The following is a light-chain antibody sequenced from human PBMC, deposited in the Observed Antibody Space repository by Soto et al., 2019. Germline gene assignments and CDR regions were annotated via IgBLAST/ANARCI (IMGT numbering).Light chain of an antibody. J-gene: IGLJ2*01. V-gene: IGLV1-47*01. Sequence: QSVLTQPPSASGTPGQRVTISCSGSNSNIGKNYVYWYRQLPGTAPKLLIYRNNQRPSGVPDRFSGSKSGTSASLAISGLRSEDEADYYCAAWDDSLSGHELFGGGTKLTV. CDR2: RNN. CDR1: NSNIGKNY. CDR3: AAWDDSLSGHEL.